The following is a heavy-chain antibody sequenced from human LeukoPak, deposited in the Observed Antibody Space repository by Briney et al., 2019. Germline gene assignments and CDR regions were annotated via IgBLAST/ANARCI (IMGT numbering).Heavy chain of an antibody. Sequence: GGSLRLSCAASGFSFSSYAMSWVRQAPGKGLEWVSAFTSGGSTTYADSVKGRFTISRDTSKNTLYLRMNSLRAEDTAVYYCAKRGDYYDSSDSLYYFDYWGQGTLVTVSS. J-gene: IGHJ4*02. V-gene: IGHV3-23*01. CDR2: FTSGGST. CDR3: AKRGDYYDSSDSLYYFDY. CDR1: GFSFSSYA. D-gene: IGHD3-22*01.